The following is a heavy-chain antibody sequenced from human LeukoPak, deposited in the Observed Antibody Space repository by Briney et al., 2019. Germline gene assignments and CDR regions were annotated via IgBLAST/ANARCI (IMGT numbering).Heavy chain of an antibody. CDR3: AREMSPYCDFWSGYLILDY. V-gene: IGHV3-11*04. CDR1: GFTFSDYY. J-gene: IGHJ4*02. Sequence: GGSLRLSCAASGFTFSDYYMSWIRQAPGKGQEWVSYISSSGSTIYYADSVKGRFTISRDNAKNSLYLQMNSLRAEDTAVYYCAREMSPYCDFWSGYLILDYWGQGTLVTVSS. CDR2: ISSSGSTI. D-gene: IGHD3-3*01.